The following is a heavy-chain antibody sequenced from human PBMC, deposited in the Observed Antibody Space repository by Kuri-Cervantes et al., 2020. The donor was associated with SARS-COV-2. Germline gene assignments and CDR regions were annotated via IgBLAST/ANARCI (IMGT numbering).Heavy chain of an antibody. CDR1: GGSISSVGYS. CDR2: IYHSGAT. J-gene: IGHJ4*02. CDR3: ARDRYFDYLRVNFFDY. V-gene: IGHV4-30-2*01. D-gene: IGHD3-9*01. Sequence: LRLSCGVSGGSISSVGYSWNWIRQPPGKGLEWIGYIYHSGATLYNPSVKSRVTMSIDKSKNQFSLKLRSVTAADTAVYYCARDRYFDYLRVNFFDYWGQGYLVTVSS.